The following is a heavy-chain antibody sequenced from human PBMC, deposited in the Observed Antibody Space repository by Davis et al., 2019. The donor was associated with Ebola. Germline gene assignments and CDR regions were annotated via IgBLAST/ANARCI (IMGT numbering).Heavy chain of an antibody. Sequence: GESLKISCAASGFTFDDYGMSWVRQAPGKGLEWVSSISSSSSYIYYADSVKGRFTISRDNAKNSLYLQMNSLRAEDTAVYYCSTMVRGVIMEIFDYWGQGTLVTVSS. D-gene: IGHD3-10*01. V-gene: IGHV3-21*01. CDR3: STMVRGVIMEIFDY. J-gene: IGHJ4*02. CDR1: GFTFDDYG. CDR2: ISSSSSYI.